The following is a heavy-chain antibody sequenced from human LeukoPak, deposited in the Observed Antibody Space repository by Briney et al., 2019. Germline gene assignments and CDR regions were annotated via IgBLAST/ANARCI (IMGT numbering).Heavy chain of an antibody. Sequence: SQTLSLTFAISGDSVSSNSAAWNWIRLSPSRGLEWLGRTYYRSKWYNDYAVSVKSRVTISPDTSKNQFSLQLNSLTPEDTAVYYCARSGKSAAGTSGDYWGWGTLVTVSS. V-gene: IGHV6-1*01. D-gene: IGHD6-13*01. CDR3: ARSGKSAAGTSGDY. CDR1: GDSVSSNSAA. CDR2: TYYRSKWYN. J-gene: IGHJ4*02.